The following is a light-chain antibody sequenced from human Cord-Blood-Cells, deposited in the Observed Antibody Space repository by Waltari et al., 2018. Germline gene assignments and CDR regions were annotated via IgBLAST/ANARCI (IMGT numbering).Light chain of an antibody. CDR1: QSISSY. J-gene: IGKJ2*01. CDR2: AAS. Sequence: DIQMTQSPSSLSASVGDRVTITYRASQSISSYLNWYQQKPGKAPKLLIYAASSLQSGVPSRFSGSGSGTDFTLTISSQQPEDFATYYCQQSYSTPYTFGQGTKLEIK. V-gene: IGKV1-39*01. CDR3: QQSYSTPYT.